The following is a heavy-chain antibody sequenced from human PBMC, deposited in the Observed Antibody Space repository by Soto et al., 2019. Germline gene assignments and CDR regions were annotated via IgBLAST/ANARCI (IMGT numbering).Heavy chain of an antibody. V-gene: IGHV1-8*01. CDR3: ARGIKYGAYSRWFDP. D-gene: IGHD4-17*01. J-gene: IGHJ5*02. Sequence: QVQLVQSGAEVKKPGASVKVSCKASGYTFTSYDINWVRQATGQGLEYLGWMNPNSGNTSYGQKFQGRVTMTWDTSLTTAYMELSSLRSEDTAVYFCARGIKYGAYSRWFDPWGQGTLVTVSS. CDR2: MNPNSGNT. CDR1: GYTFTSYD.